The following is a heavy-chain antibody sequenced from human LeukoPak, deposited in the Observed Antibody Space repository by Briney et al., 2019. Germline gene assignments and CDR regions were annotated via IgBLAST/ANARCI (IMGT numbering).Heavy chain of an antibody. Sequence: GRSLRLSCAASGFTFSSYGMHWVRQAPGKGLEWVAVIWYDGSNKYYADSVKGRFTISRDNSKNTLYLQMNSLRAEDTAVYYCAKRSYGYGRYYYYYMDVWGKGTTVTVSS. V-gene: IGHV3-33*06. D-gene: IGHD5-18*01. J-gene: IGHJ6*03. CDR2: IWYDGSNK. CDR3: AKRSYGYGRYYYYYMDV. CDR1: GFTFSSYG.